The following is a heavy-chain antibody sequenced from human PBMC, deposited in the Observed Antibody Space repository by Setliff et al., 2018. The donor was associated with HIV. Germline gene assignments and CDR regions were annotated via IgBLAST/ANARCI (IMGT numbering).Heavy chain of an antibody. V-gene: IGHV1-69*10. J-gene: IGHJ3*02. CDR3: TGPRGDEAFDI. CDR2: IISILDIT. D-gene: IGHD3-10*01. Sequence: SVKVSCKASGGTSSTHAINWVRRAPGQGLEWMGQIISILDITSYAQKLQGRVSITADESTSTFYMELSDLTSADTAVYYCTGPRGDEAFDIWGQGTKVTVSS. CDR1: GGTSSTHA.